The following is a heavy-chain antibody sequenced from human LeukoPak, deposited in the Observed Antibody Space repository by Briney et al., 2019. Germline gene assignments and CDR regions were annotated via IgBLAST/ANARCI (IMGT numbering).Heavy chain of an antibody. D-gene: IGHD5-18*01. CDR2: INPSGGST. J-gene: IGHJ6*02. Sequence: ASVTVSCKASGYTFTSYYMHWVRQAPGQGLEWMGIINPSGGSTSYAQKFQGRVTMTRDTSTSTVYMELSSLRSEDTAVYYCARERKVDTAMVDLGYYYYYGMDVWGQGTTVTVSS. CDR3: ARERKVDTAMVDLGYYYYYGMDV. V-gene: IGHV1-46*01. CDR1: GYTFTSYY.